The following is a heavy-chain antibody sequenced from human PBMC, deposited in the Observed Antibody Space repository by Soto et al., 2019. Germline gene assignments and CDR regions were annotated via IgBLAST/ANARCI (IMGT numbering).Heavy chain of an antibody. J-gene: IGHJ4*02. D-gene: IGHD2-8*02. V-gene: IGHV4-34*01. Sequence: SETLSLTCAVYGGSFSGYYWSWIRQPPGKGLEWIGEINHSGSTNYNPSLKSRVTISVDTSKNQFSLKLSSVTAADTAVYYCARGFVYWGPTRYYFDYWGQGTLVTVSS. CDR1: GGSFSGYY. CDR2: INHSGST. CDR3: ARGFVYWGPTRYYFDY.